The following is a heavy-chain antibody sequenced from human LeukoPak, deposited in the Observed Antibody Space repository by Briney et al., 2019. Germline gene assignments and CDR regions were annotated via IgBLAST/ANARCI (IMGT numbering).Heavy chain of an antibody. V-gene: IGHV4-39*01. J-gene: IGHJ4*02. D-gene: IGHD3-3*01. CDR3: ARRAGYDFWSGYYFDY. Sequence: SETLSLTCTVSGGSISSSSYYWGWIRQPPGKGLEWIGSIYYSGSTYYNPSLKSRVTISVDTSKNQFSLKLSSVTAADTAVYYCARRAGYDFWSGYYFDYWGQGTLVTVSS. CDR1: GGSISSSSYY. CDR2: IYYSGST.